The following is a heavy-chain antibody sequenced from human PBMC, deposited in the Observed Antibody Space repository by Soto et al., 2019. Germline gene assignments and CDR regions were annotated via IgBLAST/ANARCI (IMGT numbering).Heavy chain of an antibody. V-gene: IGHV1-69*06. Sequence: SVKVSCKASGGTFSSYAISWVRQAPGQGLEWMGGIIPIFGTANYAQKFQGRVTITADKSTSTAYMELSSLRSEDTAVYYCAREVPQFALGMDVWGQGTTVTVSS. CDR1: GGTFSSYA. J-gene: IGHJ6*02. CDR2: IIPIFGTA. CDR3: AREVPQFALGMDV. D-gene: IGHD3-10*01.